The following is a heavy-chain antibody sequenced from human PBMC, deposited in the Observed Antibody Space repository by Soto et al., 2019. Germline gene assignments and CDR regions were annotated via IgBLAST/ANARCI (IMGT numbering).Heavy chain of an antibody. Sequence: QVQLVQSGAEVKKPGASVKVSCKASGYTFTSYAMHWVRQAPGQRLEWMGWINAGNGNTKYSQKFQGRVTITKDTSASTAYMELSSLRSEDTAVYYCARSIVVVTAADSWGQGTLGTVSS. J-gene: IGHJ4*02. V-gene: IGHV1-3*01. CDR2: INAGNGNT. CDR1: GYTFTSYA. CDR3: ARSIVVVTAADS. D-gene: IGHD2-21*02.